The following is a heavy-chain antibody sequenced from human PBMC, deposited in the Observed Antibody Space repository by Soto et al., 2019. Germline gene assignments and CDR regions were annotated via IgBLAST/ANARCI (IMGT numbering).Heavy chain of an antibody. CDR1: GGSVSTNSAT. D-gene: IGHD2-8*01. CDR2: TYYWSNWYT. CDR3: ARLIGNSWLAS. V-gene: IGHV6-1*01. J-gene: IGHJ5*01. Sequence: SQTLSLTCAISGGSVSTNSATWDWIRQSPSRGLEWLGRTYYWSNWYTDYAVSVKGRITISPDTSNNQLSLQLNSVTPDDTAVYYCARLIGNSWLASWGQGTLVTVSS.